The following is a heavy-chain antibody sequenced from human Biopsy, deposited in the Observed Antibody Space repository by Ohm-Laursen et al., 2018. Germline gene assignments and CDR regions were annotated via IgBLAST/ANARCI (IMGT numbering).Heavy chain of an antibody. CDR3: ARERQFRFLEGASDY. CDR1: GGSISDDY. V-gene: IGHV4-59*01. D-gene: IGHD3-3*01. CDR2: ISSGGRA. Sequence: SDTLSLTCTVSGGSISDDYWNWIRQPPGKGLQVIGYISSGGRAKYNPSLKSRLTISLDTSKNQLSLRLSSVTAADSAIYYCARERQFRFLEGASDYWGQGILVTVSS. J-gene: IGHJ4*02.